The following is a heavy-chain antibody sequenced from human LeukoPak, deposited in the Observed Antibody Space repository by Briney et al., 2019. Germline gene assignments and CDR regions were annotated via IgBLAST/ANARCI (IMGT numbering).Heavy chain of an antibody. J-gene: IGHJ4*02. CDR2: IRSKAYGGTT. Sequence: GGSLRLSCTASGFTFGDYAMSWFRQAPGKGLEWVGFIRSKAYGGTTEYAASVKGRFTISRDDSKSTAYLQMNSLKTEDTAVYYCTRRRYSGSYASDYWGQGTLVTVSS. D-gene: IGHD1-26*01. CDR3: TRRRYSGSYASDY. V-gene: IGHV3-49*03. CDR1: GFTFGDYA.